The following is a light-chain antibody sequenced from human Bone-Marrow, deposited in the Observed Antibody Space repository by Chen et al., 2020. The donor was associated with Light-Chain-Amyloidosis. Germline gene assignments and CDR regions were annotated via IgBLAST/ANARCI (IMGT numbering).Light chain of an antibody. CDR2: DDS. CDR3: QVWDRSSDRPV. CDR1: NMGSTR. V-gene: IGLV3-21*02. Sequence: SYVLTQPSSVSVAPGQTATIACGGNNMGSTRVHWYQQTPGQAPQLVVYDDSDRPSGIPERLSGPSSGNTAALNISRVEAGDEADYYCQVWDRSSDRPVFGGGTKLTVL. J-gene: IGLJ3*02.